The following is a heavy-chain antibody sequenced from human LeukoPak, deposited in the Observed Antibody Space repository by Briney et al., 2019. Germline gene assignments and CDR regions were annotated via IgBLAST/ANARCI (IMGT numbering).Heavy chain of an antibody. CDR1: GFTFSDYY. J-gene: IGHJ5*02. V-gene: IGHV3-7*01. Sequence: GGSLRLSCAASGFTFSDYYMSWIRQAPGKGLEWVANIKQDGSEKYYVDSVKGRFTISRDNAKNSLYLQMNSLRAEDTAVYYCARTTRFLESDWFDPWGQGTLVTVSS. CDR2: IKQDGSEK. D-gene: IGHD3-3*01. CDR3: ARTTRFLESDWFDP.